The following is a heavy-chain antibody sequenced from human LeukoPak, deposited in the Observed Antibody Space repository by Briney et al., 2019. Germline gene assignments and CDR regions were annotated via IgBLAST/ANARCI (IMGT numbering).Heavy chain of an antibody. CDR3: AIVEAGCSSTSCYDY. J-gene: IGHJ4*02. D-gene: IGHD2-2*01. V-gene: IGHV1-69*02. CDR2: IIPILGIA. CDR1: GGTFSSYT. Sequence: SVKVSCKASGGTFSSYTISWVRQAPGQGFEWMGRIIPILGIANYAQKFQGRVTITADKSTSTAYMELSSLRSEDTAVYYCAIVEAGCSSTSCYDYWGQGTLVTVSS.